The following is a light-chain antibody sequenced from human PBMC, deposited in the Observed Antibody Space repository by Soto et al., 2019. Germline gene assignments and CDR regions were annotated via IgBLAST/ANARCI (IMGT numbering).Light chain of an antibody. V-gene: IGLV2-8*01. J-gene: IGLJ1*01. CDR2: EVS. Sequence: QSALTQPPSASGSPGQSVTISCTGTSSDVGGYNYFAWYQQYPGKAPKLMIYEVSKRPSGVPDRFSGSKSGITASLTVSGLQTEDEADYYCASYTGSNNYVFGPGTKLTVL. CDR1: SSDVGGYNY. CDR3: ASYTGSNNYV.